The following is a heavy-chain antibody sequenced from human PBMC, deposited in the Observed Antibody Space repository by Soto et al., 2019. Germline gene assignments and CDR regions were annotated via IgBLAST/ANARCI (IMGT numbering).Heavy chain of an antibody. CDR3: AKDSDSGSYYGSHWDY. J-gene: IGHJ4*02. V-gene: IGHV3-30*18. D-gene: IGHD1-26*01. CDR1: GFTFSSYG. CDR2: ISYDGSNK. Sequence: GGSLRLSCAASGFTFSSYGMHWVRQAPGKGLEWVAVISYDGSNKYYADSVKGRFTISRDNSKNTLYLQMNSLRAEDTVVYFCAKDSDSGSYYGSHWDYWGQGTLVTVS.